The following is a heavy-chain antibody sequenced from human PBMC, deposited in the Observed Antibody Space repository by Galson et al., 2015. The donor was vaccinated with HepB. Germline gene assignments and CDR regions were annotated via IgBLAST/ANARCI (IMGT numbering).Heavy chain of an antibody. V-gene: IGHV5-51*01. J-gene: IGHJ6*02. CDR1: GYNFAGYW. CDR2: IYPADSDA. D-gene: IGHD2-2*01. CDR3: ARRLRYCSSTTCHMLALDV. Sequence: QSGAEVKRPGESLRISRAGSGYNFAGYWIAWIRQMPGKGLECMGIIYPADSDATYSPSFQGQVTISADKSINTAYLQWSSLNVSDTAMYFCARRLRYCSSTTCHMLALDVWGQGTTVTVSS.